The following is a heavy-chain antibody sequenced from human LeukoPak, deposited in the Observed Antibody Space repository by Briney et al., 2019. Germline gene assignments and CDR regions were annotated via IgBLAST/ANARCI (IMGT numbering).Heavy chain of an antibody. V-gene: IGHV3-74*01. Sequence: PGGSLRLSCAASGFTFSSYWMHWVRHAPGKGLVWVSRINRDGSSTTYADSVKGRVTISRDNTKNTVYLQMSSLRAEDTAVYYRARGRLWNIDYWGQGTLVTVSS. D-gene: IGHD1/OR15-1a*01. CDR3: ARGRLWNIDY. CDR1: GFTFSSYW. CDR2: INRDGSST. J-gene: IGHJ4*02.